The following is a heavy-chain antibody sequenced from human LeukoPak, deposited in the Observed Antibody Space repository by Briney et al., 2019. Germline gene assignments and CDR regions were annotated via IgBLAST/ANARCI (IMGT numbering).Heavy chain of an antibody. CDR2: IYHSGST. Sequence: SETLSLTCAVSGGSISSSNWWSWVRQPPGEGLEWIGEIYHSGSTYYNPSLKSRVTISVDTSKNQFSLKLSSVTAPDTAVDYCARAPYGGGGSYEWGQGPLVTVSS. V-gene: IGHV4-4*02. CDR3: ARAPYGGGGSYE. D-gene: IGHD1-26*01. CDR1: GGSISSSNW. J-gene: IGHJ4*02.